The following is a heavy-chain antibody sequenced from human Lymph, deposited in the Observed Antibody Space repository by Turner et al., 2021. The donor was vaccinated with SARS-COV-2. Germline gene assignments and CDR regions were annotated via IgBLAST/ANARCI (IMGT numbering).Heavy chain of an antibody. D-gene: IGHD3-10*01. CDR3: ARSRDLQSMIRGVDPFDY. V-gene: IGHV1-2*02. J-gene: IGHJ4*02. CDR1: GYTFTGYY. CDR2: INPNSGGT. Sequence: QVQLVQSGAEVKKPGASVTVPCKASGYTFTGYYMHWVRQAPGQGLEWMGWINPNSGGTNYPQKFQGRVTMTRDTSISRAYMELSRLRSDDTAVYYCARSRDLQSMIRGVDPFDYWGQGTLVTVSS.